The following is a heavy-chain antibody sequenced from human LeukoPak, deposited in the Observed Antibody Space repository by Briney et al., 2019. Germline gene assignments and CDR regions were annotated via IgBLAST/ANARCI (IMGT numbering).Heavy chain of an antibody. CDR3: ARDRGDYYESDFLDY. Sequence: GPVKVSCKASGYTFTSYGISWVRQAPGQGLEWMGWISAYNGNTNYAQKLQGRVTMTTDTSTSTAYMELRSLRSDDTAVYYCARDRGDYYESDFLDYWGQGTLVTVSS. D-gene: IGHD3-22*01. CDR2: ISAYNGNT. J-gene: IGHJ4*02. CDR1: GYTFTSYG. V-gene: IGHV1-18*01.